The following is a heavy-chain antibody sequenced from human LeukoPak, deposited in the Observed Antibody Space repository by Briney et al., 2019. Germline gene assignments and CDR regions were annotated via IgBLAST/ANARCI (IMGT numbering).Heavy chain of an antibody. V-gene: IGHV4-34*01. Sequence: PSETLSLTCAVYGGSFSGYYWSWIRQPPGKGLELIGEINHSGRTNYNPSLKSRVTISVDTPKNQFSVKLSSVTAADTAVYYCARRVKSKWEQIDYCRQATLATVPS. CDR1: GGSFSGYY. CDR2: INHSGRT. CDR3: ARRVKSKWEQIDY. D-gene: IGHD1-26*01. J-gene: IGHJ4*02.